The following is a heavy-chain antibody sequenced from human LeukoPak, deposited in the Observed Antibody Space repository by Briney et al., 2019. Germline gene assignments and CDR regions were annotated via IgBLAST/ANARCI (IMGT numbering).Heavy chain of an antibody. V-gene: IGHV4-59*01. D-gene: IGHD2-15*01. CDR3: ARDCSGASCYDY. CDR2: IYYSGST. CDR1: GGSISSYY. J-gene: IGHJ4*02. Sequence: SETLSLTCTVSGGSISSYYWSWIRQPPGKGLEWIGYIYYSGSTNYNPSLKSRVTISVDTSRNQFSLKLSSVTAADTAVYYCARDCSGASCYDYWGQGTLVTVSS.